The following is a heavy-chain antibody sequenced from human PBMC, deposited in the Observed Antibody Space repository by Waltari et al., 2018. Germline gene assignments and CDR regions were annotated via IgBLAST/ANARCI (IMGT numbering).Heavy chain of an antibody. Sequence: EVQLVESGGGLVQPGGSLRLSCAASGFTFKYYAMNWVRQAPGRGLEWVAVISASGDETYYTESVKARFTISRDDFQNILYLQMKRRRDEDAAVYYGAEDGSGRYSSGAYFDGWGRGTPVTGSS. J-gene: IGHJ2*01. CDR2: ISASGDET. CDR3: AEDGSGRYSSGAYFDG. D-gene: IGHD3-10*01. V-gene: IGHV3-23*04. CDR1: GFTFKYYA.